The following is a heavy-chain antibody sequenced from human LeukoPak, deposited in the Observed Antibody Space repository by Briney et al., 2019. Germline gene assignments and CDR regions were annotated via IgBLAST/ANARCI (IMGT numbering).Heavy chain of an antibody. Sequence: SETLSLTCAVYGGYFSGYYWSWIRQPPGKGLEWIGEINHSGSTNYNPSLKSRVTISVDTSKNQFSLKLSSVTAADTAVYYCARGLPARRGDVWGSYRYLPEGNWFDPWGRGTLVTVSS. J-gene: IGHJ5*02. CDR2: INHSGST. D-gene: IGHD3-16*02. V-gene: IGHV4-34*01. CDR3: ARGLPARRGDVWGSYRYLPEGNWFDP. CDR1: GGYFSGYY.